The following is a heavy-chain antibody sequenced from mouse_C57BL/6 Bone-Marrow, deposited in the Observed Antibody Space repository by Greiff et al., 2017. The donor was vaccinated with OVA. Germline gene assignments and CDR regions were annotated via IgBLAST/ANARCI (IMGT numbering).Heavy chain of an antibody. V-gene: IGHV5-4*01. CDR2: ISDGGRYS. D-gene: IGHD2-4*01. CDR1: GFTFSSYA. CDR3: ASDGRLRRGRFAY. J-gene: IGHJ3*01. Sequence: EVQGVESGGGLVKPGGSLKLSCAASGFTFSSYAMSWVRQTPEKRLEWVATISDGGRYSYYPDNVKGRFTISRDNAKNNLYLQMSHLKSEDTAMYYCASDGRLRRGRFAYWGQGTLVTVSA.